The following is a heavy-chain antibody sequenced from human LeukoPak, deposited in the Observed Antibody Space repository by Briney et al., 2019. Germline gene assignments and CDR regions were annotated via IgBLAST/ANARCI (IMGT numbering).Heavy chain of an antibody. CDR3: ASGSTTVVPFDY. CDR1: GGSISSGSYF. V-gene: IGHV4-61*02. D-gene: IGHD4-23*01. Sequence: PSETLSLTCTVSGGSISSGSYFWSWIRQPAGKGLEWIGRIYTSASTNYSTSLKSRVTISVDTSKNQFSLKLSSVTAADTAVYYCASGSTTVVPFDYWGQGTLVTVSS. CDR2: IYTSAST. J-gene: IGHJ4*02.